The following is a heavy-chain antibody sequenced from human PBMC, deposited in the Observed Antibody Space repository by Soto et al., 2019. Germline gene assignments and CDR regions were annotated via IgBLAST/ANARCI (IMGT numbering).Heavy chain of an antibody. D-gene: IGHD5-18*01. Sequence: SETLSLTCTVSGGAIIRYYCIFIRQPPGKGLEWIGNIYYSGSTNYNPSLKSRVTISVDTSKNQFSLKLSSVTAADTAVYYGARVRGYSYGCFDYWGQGTLVTVSS. CDR1: GGAIIRYY. CDR3: ARVRGYSYGCFDY. CDR2: IYYSGST. J-gene: IGHJ4*02. V-gene: IGHV4-59*01.